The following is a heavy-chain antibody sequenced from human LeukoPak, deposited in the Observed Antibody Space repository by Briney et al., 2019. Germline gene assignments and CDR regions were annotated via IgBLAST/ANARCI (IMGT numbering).Heavy chain of an antibody. CDR2: INPNSGGT. CDR1: GYTFTGYY. D-gene: IGHD2-2*02. V-gene: IGHV1-2*02. CDR3: ARDPLGYCSSTSCYTNYYYYYMDV. Sequence: GASVKVSRKASGYTFTGYYMHWVRQAPGQGLEWMGWINPNSGGTNYAQKFQGRVTMTRDTSISTAYMELSRLRSDDTAVYYCARDPLGYCSSTSCYTNYYYYYMDVWGKGTTVTVSS. J-gene: IGHJ6*03.